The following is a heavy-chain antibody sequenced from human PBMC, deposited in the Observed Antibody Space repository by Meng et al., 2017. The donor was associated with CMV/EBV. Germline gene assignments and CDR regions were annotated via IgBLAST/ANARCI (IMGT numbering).Heavy chain of an antibody. CDR2: IYYSGST. J-gene: IGHJ5*02. Sequence: SSSSYYWGGIRQPPGKGLEWIGSIYYSGSTYYNPSLTSRVTISVDTSKNQFSLKLSSVTAADTAVYYCARAKGYYYDSSGYSSGFDPWGQGTLVTVSS. V-gene: IGHV4-39*07. CDR3: ARAKGYYYDSSGYSSGFDP. D-gene: IGHD3-22*01. CDR1: SSSSYY.